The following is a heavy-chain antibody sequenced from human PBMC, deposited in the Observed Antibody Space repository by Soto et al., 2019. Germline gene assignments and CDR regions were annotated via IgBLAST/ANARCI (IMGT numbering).Heavy chain of an antibody. CDR3: ARDRSRWIRGEDYYYGMDV. Sequence: GGSLRLSCAASGFTFSSYAMHWVRQAPGKGLEWVAVISYDGSNKYYADSVKGRFTISRGNSKNTLYLQMNSLRAEDTAVYYCARDRSRWIRGEDYYYGMDVWGQGTTVTVSS. CDR1: GFTFSSYA. J-gene: IGHJ6*02. D-gene: IGHD5-18*01. CDR2: ISYDGSNK. V-gene: IGHV3-30-3*01.